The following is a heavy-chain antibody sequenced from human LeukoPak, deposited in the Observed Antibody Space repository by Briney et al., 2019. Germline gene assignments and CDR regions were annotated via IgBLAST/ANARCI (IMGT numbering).Heavy chain of an antibody. CDR3: ARRWVWSGYPSWFDP. D-gene: IGHD3-3*01. CDR2: VSPGGST. J-gene: IGHJ5*02. CDR1: SESSGGDD. Sequence: PSETLSLTCAMHSESSGGDDWTWIRQPPGKGLEWIGEVSPGGSTRYNPSLRSRVTISLDTSRSRFSLKLSSVTAADTAVYYCARRWVWSGYPSWFDPWGQGTLVTVSS. V-gene: IGHV4-34*01.